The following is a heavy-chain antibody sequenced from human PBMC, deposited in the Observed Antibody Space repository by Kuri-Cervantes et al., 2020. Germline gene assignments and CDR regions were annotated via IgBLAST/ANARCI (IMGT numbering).Heavy chain of an antibody. CDR2: ISAYNGVT. V-gene: IGHV1-18*01. CDR3: ARGHTVTSFDY. J-gene: IGHJ4*02. D-gene: IGHD2-21*02. CDR1: GFTFTIYG. Sequence: ASVKVSCKTSGFTFTIYGISWVRQAPGQGLEWMGWISAYNGVTDPAQKIQGRVTMTTDTSTSTAYLELRSLTSDDTAVYYCARGHTVTSFDYWGQGTLVTVSS.